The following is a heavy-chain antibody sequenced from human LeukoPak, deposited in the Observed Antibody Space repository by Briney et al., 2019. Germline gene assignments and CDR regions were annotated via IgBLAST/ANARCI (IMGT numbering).Heavy chain of an antibody. D-gene: IGHD6-6*01. CDR2: IYHSGST. CDR3: ARVRSSSSGGVDY. CDR1: GYSISSGYY. J-gene: IGHJ4*02. V-gene: IGHV4-38-2*02. Sequence: SETLSLTCTVSGYSISSGYYWGWIRQPPGKGLEWIGSIYHSGSTYYNPSLKSQVTISVDTSKNQFSLKLSSVTAADTAVYYCARVRSSSSGGVDYWGQGTLVTVSS.